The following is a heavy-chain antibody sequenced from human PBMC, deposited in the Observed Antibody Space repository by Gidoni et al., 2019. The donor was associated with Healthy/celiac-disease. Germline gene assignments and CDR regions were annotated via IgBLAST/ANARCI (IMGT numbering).Heavy chain of an antibody. CDR2: MNPNSGNT. D-gene: IGHD6-6*01. Sequence: QVQLVQSGAEVKKPGASVKVSCQASGYPFTSYDINWVRQATGQGLAWMGWMNPNSGNTGYAQKFQGRVTMTRNTSISTAYMELSSLRSEDTAVYYCAIVVPPSIAARLLDYWGQGTLVTVSS. J-gene: IGHJ4*02. CDR1: GYPFTSYD. V-gene: IGHV1-8*01. CDR3: AIVVPPSIAARLLDY.